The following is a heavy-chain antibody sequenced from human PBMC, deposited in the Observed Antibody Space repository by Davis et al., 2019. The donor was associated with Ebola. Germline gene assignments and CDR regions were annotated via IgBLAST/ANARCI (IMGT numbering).Heavy chain of an antibody. D-gene: IGHD2-15*01. Sequence: GGSLRLSCAASGFTVSSNYMSWVRQAPGKGLEWVSVIYSGGSTYYADSVKGRFTISRDNSKNTLYLQMNSLRAEDTAVYYCARDLPEGPAFDPRGQGTLVTVSS. V-gene: IGHV3-66*01. CDR1: GFTVSSNY. CDR3: ARDLPEGPAFDP. CDR2: IYSGGST. J-gene: IGHJ5*02.